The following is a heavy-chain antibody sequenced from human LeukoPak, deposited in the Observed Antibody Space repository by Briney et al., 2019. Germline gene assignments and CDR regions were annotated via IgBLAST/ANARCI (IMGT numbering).Heavy chain of an antibody. V-gene: IGHV3-23*01. CDR1: GFTFSSYA. CDR2: ISGSGGST. J-gene: IGHJ4*02. Sequence: GGSLRLSCAASGFTFSSYAMSWVRQAPGKGLEWVSAISGSGGSTYYADSVKGRFTISRDNSKNTLYLQMNSLRAEDTAVYYCAKYLGSPWSSGYYSGGYYFDYWGQGTLVTVSS. CDR3: AKYLGSPWSSGYYSGGYYFDY. D-gene: IGHD3-22*01.